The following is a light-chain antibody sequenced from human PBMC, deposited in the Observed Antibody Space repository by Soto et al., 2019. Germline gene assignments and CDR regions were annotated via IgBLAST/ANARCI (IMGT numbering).Light chain of an antibody. CDR3: QQYNDWPPWT. V-gene: IGKV3-15*01. CDR1: QSVSNN. J-gene: IGKJ1*01. CDR2: GAS. Sequence: EILMTQSPATLSVSPGDRATLSCRASQSVSNNLAWYQQRPGQAPGLLIYGASTRATGIPARFSGSGSGTEFTLTISSLQSEDFAVYYCQQYNDWPPWTFGQGTKVDI.